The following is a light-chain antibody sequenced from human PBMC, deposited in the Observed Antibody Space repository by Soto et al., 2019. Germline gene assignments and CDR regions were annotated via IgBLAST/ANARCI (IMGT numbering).Light chain of an antibody. CDR1: QVISTS. J-gene: IGKJ5*01. CDR2: AAS. CDR3: QQLFDSPIT. Sequence: DIQLTQSPSSLSASVGARVTITCRASQVISTSLAWYQVKPGKAPKLLIYAASTLESGVPSRFSATVSGTEFSLTITSLQPEDFATYYCQQLFDSPITFGQGTRLEI. V-gene: IGKV1-9*01.